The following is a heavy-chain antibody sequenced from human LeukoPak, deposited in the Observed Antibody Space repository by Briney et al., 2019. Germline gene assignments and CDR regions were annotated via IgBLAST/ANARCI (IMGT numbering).Heavy chain of an antibody. V-gene: IGHV3-64D*09. D-gene: IGHD3-22*01. CDR2: ISSNGGRT. CDR1: GFTFSSYA. J-gene: IGHJ4*02. Sequence: GGSLRLSCSASGFTFSSYAMHWVRQAPGKGLEYVSGISSNGGRTDYADSVRGRFTISRDNSKNTLYLQMSSLRAEDAAVYYCVKGITMIAKLPLDYWGQGTLVTVSS. CDR3: VKGITMIAKLPLDY.